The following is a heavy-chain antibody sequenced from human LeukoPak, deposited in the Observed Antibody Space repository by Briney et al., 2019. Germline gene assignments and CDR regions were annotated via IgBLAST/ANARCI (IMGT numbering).Heavy chain of an antibody. D-gene: IGHD3-10*01. CDR3: ARGNYYYGSGSYYTRGELNDY. Sequence: GGTLRLSCAASGFTFSSYGMSWVRQAPGKGLEWVSAISGSGGSTYYADSVKGRFTISRDNSKNTLYLQMNSLRAEDTAVYYCARGNYYYGSGSYYTRGELNDYWGQGTLVTVSS. CDR1: GFTFSSYG. CDR2: ISGSGGST. J-gene: IGHJ4*02. V-gene: IGHV3-23*01.